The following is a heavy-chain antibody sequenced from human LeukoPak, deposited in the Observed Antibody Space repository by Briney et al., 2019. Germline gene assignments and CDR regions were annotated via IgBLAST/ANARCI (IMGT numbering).Heavy chain of an antibody. V-gene: IGHV4-59*01. CDR2: IYYSGST. CDR1: GGSISSYY. D-gene: IGHD6-19*01. J-gene: IGHJ6*02. Sequence: SETLSLTCTVSGGSISSYYWSWIRQPPGKGLEWIGYIYYSGSTNYNPSLKSRVTISVDTSKNQFSLKLSSVTAADTAVYYCAREAQWALGEMDVWGQGTTVTVSS. CDR3: AREAQWALGEMDV.